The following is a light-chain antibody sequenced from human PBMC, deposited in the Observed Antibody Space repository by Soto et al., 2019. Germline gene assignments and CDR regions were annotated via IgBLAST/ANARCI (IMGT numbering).Light chain of an antibody. CDR2: DAS. J-gene: IGKJ1*01. Sequence: DIQMTQSPSTLSASVGDTVTVTCRASQSIGRWLAWYQQKPGKAPKLLIFDASTLENGVPARFSGSRSGPDFSLTISSLQPDDFATYYCQQYASYWTFGQGTKVEIK. V-gene: IGKV1-5*01. CDR3: QQYASYWT. CDR1: QSIGRW.